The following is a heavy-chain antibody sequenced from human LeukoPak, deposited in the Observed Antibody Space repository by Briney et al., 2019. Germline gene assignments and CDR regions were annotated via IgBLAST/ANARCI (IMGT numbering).Heavy chain of an antibody. D-gene: IGHD3-10*01. CDR3: ARHQTGLLYYGSGSHTAAFNL. Sequence: PGGSLRLSCAASGFTFSSYAMSWIRQPPGKGLEWVGSFFFPGNTFYNPSLKSRVTISVDTSKNQFSLTLSSVTAADTAVYYCARHQTGLLYYGSGSHTAAFNLWGQGTRVTVSS. CDR1: GFTFSSYA. J-gene: IGHJ3*01. V-gene: IGHV4-39*01. CDR2: FFFPGNT.